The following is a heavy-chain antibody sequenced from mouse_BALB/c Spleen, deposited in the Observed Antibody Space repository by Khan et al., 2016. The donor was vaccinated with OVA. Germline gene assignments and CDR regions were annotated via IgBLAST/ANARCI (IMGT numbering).Heavy chain of an antibody. CDR3: ARSAYRYAFAY. D-gene: IGHD2-14*01. Sequence: EVQLQESGPSLVKPSQTLSLTCSVTGDSITSGYWSWIRKFPGNKLEYMGYMIYTGYTDYNPSLKSRLAITRHTSKNQYYLPSNSVTTEEPATYYCARSAYRYAFAYWGQGTLVTVSA. CDR1: GDSITSGY. V-gene: IGHV3-8*02. CDR2: MIYTGYT. J-gene: IGHJ3*01.